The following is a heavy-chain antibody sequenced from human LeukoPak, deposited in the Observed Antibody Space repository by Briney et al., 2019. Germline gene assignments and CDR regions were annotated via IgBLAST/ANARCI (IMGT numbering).Heavy chain of an antibody. J-gene: IGHJ4*02. CDR1: GFIFSSYV. CDR3: ARLYYYGSGSSDY. D-gene: IGHD3-10*01. V-gene: IGHV3-23*01. CDR2: ISDSGGST. Sequence: GGSLRLSCAASGFIFSSYVMSWVRQAPGKGLEWVSAISDSGGSTYYPDSVKGRFTISRDNAKNSLYLQMNSLRDEDTAVYYCARLYYYGSGSSDYWGQGTLVTVSS.